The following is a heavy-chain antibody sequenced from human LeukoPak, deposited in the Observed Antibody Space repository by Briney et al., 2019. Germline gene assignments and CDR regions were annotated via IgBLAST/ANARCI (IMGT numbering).Heavy chain of an antibody. Sequence: ASVKVSCKASGGTFSSYAISWVRQAPGQGLEWMGWMNPNSGNTGYAQKFQGRVTITRNTSISTAFMELSSLRSEDTAVYYCARGMTGYSSSWHKSYYYYYMDVWGKGTTVTVSS. CDR3: ARGMTGYSSSWHKSYYYYYMDV. CDR2: MNPNSGNT. V-gene: IGHV1-8*03. D-gene: IGHD6-13*01. J-gene: IGHJ6*03. CDR1: GGTFSSYA.